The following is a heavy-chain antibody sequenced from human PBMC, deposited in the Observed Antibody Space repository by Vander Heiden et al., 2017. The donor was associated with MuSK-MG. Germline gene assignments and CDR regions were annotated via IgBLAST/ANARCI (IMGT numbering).Heavy chain of an antibody. J-gene: IGHJ4*02. CDR3: AVEDYYDSRGYYYL. CDR2: IYYSGST. CDR1: GGSISSSSYY. V-gene: IGHV4-39*01. Sequence: QLQLQESGPGLVKPSEALSLTCTVSGGSISSSSYYWGWYRQPPGKGLEWIGSIYYSGSTYYNPPRKSSVTISVDTSKNQFSLKRRSVTAADMAVYYCAVEDYYDSRGYYYLGGQGTLVTVSS. D-gene: IGHD3-22*01.